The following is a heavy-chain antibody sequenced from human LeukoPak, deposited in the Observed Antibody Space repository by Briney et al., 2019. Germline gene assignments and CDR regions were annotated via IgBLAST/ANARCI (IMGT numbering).Heavy chain of an antibody. D-gene: IGHD6-19*01. CDR1: GGSISSSSYY. CDR2: IYYSGST. Sequence: SETLSLTCTVSGGSISSSSYYWGWIRQPPGKGLEWIGSIYYSGSTNYNPSLKSRVTISVDTSKNQFSLKLSSVTAADTAVYYCARSAGWSAVLNGMDVWGQGTTVTVSS. J-gene: IGHJ6*02. CDR3: ARSAGWSAVLNGMDV. V-gene: IGHV4-39*07.